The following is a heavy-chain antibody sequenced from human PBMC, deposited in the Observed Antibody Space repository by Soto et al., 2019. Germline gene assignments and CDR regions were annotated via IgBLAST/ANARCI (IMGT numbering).Heavy chain of an antibody. V-gene: IGHV1-69*13. J-gene: IGHJ5*02. CDR1: GGTFSSYA. Sequence: SVRVSCKASGGTFSSYAISWVRQAPGQGLEWMGGIIPIFGTANYAQKFQGRVTITADESTSTAYMELSSLRSEDTAVYYCARVEALYPISQFSSINWFDPWGQGTLVTVSS. CDR2: IIPIFGTA. D-gene: IGHD3-16*01. CDR3: ARVEALYPISQFSSINWFDP.